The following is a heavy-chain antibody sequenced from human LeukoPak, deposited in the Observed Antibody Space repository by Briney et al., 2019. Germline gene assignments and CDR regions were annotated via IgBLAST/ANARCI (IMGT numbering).Heavy chain of an antibody. CDR3: ARARDITVAGTWGYNWFDP. V-gene: IGHV4-59*01. Sequence: SETLSLTCTVSGGSISNFYWSCIRQSLGKGLEWIGYIHYRGSTNYNPSLKSRVTISVATSKSQFSLKLSSVTAADTAIYYCARARDITVAGTWGYNWFDPWGQGTLVTVSS. CDR1: GGSISNFY. D-gene: IGHD6-19*01. J-gene: IGHJ5*02. CDR2: IHYRGST.